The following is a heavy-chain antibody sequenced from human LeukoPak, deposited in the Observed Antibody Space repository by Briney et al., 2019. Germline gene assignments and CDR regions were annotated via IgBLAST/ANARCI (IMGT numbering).Heavy chain of an antibody. J-gene: IGHJ4*02. D-gene: IGHD1-26*01. CDR2: ISASSAGT. CDR3: ANGGTYSYFDY. V-gene: IGHV3-23*01. CDR1: GFTFSSYA. Sequence: GGSLRLSCAASGFTFSSYALSWVRQAPGKGLEWVSAISASSAGTYYADSVKGRLTISRDDSKNTLYLQMNSLRAEDTAVYYCANGGTYSYFDYWGQGTLVTVSS.